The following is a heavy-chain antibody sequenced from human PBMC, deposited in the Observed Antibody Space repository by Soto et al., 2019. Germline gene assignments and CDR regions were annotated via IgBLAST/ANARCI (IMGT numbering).Heavy chain of an antibody. D-gene: IGHD2-2*01. CDR2: IYPSVTT. Sequence: SETLSLTCTVSGGSITSYYWSWLRQPTGKGLEWIGHIYPSVTTNYNPSLKSRVTMSVDTSKTHFSLKLSSVTAADTAVYYCARESRSDCRSATCYSWFEPWGQGTLVTGSS. CDR1: GGSITSYY. CDR3: ARESRSDCRSATCYSWFEP. V-gene: IGHV4-4*07. J-gene: IGHJ5*02.